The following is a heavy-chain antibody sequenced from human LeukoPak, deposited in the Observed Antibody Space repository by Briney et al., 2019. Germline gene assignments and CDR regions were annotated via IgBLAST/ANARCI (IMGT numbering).Heavy chain of an antibody. CDR1: GGTFSSYT. V-gene: IGHV1-69*02. Sequence: AVKVSCKASGGTFSSYTISWVRQAPGQGLEWMGRIIPILGIANYAQKFQGRVTITADKSTSTAYMELSSLRSEDTAVYYCARAGYSGSSFDYWGQGTLVTVSS. CDR2: IIPILGIA. D-gene: IGHD1-26*01. J-gene: IGHJ4*02. CDR3: ARAGYSGSSFDY.